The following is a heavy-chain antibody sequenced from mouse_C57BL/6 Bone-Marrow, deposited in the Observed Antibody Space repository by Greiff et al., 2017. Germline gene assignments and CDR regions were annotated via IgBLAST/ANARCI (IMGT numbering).Heavy chain of an antibody. J-gene: IGHJ2*01. CDR1: GFNIKDDY. V-gene: IGHV14-4*01. CDR2: IDPENGAN. CDR3: TTSDGYYYYFDY. D-gene: IGHD2-3*01. Sequence: EVKLVESGAELVRPGASVKLSCTASGFNIKDDYMHWVKQRPEQGLEWIGWIDPENGANDYASQFQGIATITADTSSNTAYLQLSSLTSEDTAVYYCTTSDGYYYYFDYWGQGTTLTVSS.